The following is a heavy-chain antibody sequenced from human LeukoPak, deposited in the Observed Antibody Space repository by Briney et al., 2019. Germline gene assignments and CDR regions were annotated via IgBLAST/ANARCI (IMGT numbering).Heavy chain of an antibody. CDR3: ASIAAADPGDAFDI. CDR2: ISSSSSYI. CDR1: GFTFSSYS. Sequence: SGGSLRLSCAASGFTFSSYSMNWVRQAPGKGLEWVSSISSSSSYIYYADSVKGRFTISRDNAKNSLYLQMNSLRAEDTAVYYCASIAAADPGDAFDIWGQGTMVTVSS. D-gene: IGHD6-13*01. V-gene: IGHV3-21*01. J-gene: IGHJ3*02.